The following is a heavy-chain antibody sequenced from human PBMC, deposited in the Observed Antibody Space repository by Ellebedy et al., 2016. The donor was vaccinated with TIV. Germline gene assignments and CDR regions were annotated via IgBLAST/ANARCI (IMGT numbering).Heavy chain of an antibody. Sequence: SGPTLVKPTQTLTLTCTLSGLSVSDNGVRVSWIRQPPGKALEWLARIDWDDDTFYSTSLKTRLTISKETSKNQVVLTMTVMDPVDTATYYCARISRDAFDIWGQGIMVTVSS. J-gene: IGHJ3*02. CDR3: ARISRDAFDI. CDR2: IDWDDDT. V-gene: IGHV2-70*04. CDR1: GLSVSDNGVR.